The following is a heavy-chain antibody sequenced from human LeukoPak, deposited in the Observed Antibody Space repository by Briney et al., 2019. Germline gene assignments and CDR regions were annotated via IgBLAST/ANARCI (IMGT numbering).Heavy chain of an antibody. V-gene: IGHV4-4*07. D-gene: IGHD3-10*01. CDR2: IYSSGST. CDR3: ARGDIIRGDYNWFDP. J-gene: IGHJ5*02. Sequence: PSETLSLTCTVSGGSITNYYWSWIRQPPGKGLEYIGRIYSSGSTNYSPSLKSRVTMSVDTSKNQFSLKLTSVTAADTAVYYCARGDIIRGDYNWFDPWGQGILVTVSS. CDR1: GGSITNYY.